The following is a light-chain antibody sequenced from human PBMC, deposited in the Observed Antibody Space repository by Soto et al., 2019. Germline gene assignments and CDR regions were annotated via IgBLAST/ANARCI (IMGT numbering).Light chain of an antibody. CDR2: KDS. V-gene: IGLV3-25*03. Sequence: SYELTQSPSVSVSPGQTAKITCSGDALPKQYAYWYQQRPGQAPVLVIYKDSERPSGIPERFSGSSSGTTVTLTISGVQAEDEADYYCQSADTSDTYPVIFGGGTKVTVL. CDR1: ALPKQY. CDR3: QSADTSDTYPVI. J-gene: IGLJ2*01.